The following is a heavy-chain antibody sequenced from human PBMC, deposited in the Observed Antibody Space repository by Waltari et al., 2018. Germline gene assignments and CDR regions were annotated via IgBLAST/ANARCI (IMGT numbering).Heavy chain of an antibody. V-gene: IGHV3-23*01. D-gene: IGHD1-20*01. CDR2: ITISDAT. CDR3: AKPFYNWDDPLDS. J-gene: IGHJ5*01. CDR1: SFTFNHHA. Sequence: EVQLLESGGGLVQPGGSLNISHGVTSFTFNHHAINWVRRAPGTGLQWVAAITISDATYYADSVKGRFTISRDTSKDTVYLQMNSLRADDTAVYYCAKPFYNWDDPLDSWGQGTLVTVSS.